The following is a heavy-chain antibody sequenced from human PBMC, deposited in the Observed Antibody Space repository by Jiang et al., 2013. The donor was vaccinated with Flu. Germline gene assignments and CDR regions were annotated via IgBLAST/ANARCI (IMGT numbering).Heavy chain of an antibody. D-gene: IGHD2-2*01. CDR3: ARGRRVVLSGRGSSTIHGWFDP. J-gene: IGHJ5*02. V-gene: IGHV4-34*01. Sequence: LLKPSETLSLTCAVYGGSFSGYYWSWIRQPPGKGLEWIGEINHSGSTNYNPSLKSRVTISVDTSKNQFFLKLSSVTAADTAVYYCARGRRVVLSGRGSSTIHGWFDPWGQGTLVTVSS. CDR2: INHSGST. CDR1: GGSFSGYY.